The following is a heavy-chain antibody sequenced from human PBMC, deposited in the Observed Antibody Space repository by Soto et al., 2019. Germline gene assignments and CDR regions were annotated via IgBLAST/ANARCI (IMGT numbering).Heavy chain of an antibody. CDR2: IIPIFGTA. V-gene: IGHV1-69*01. D-gene: IGHD2-2*01. CDR3: AREDIVVVPAANNYYYGMDV. Sequence: QVQLVQSGAEVKKPGSSVKVSCKASGGTFSSYAISWVRQAPGQGLEWMGGIIPIFGTANYAQKFQGRVTITADESTSTGYMELSSLRSEDTAVYYCAREDIVVVPAANNYYYGMDVWGQGTTVTVSS. J-gene: IGHJ6*02. CDR1: GGTFSSYA.